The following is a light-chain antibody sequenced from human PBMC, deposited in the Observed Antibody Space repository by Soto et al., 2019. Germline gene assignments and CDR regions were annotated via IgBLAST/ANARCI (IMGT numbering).Light chain of an antibody. CDR2: GAS. J-gene: IGKJ1*01. CDR1: QSVSSK. Sequence: EKMITQSPTTQTVSPRQGATPSCRASQSVSSKLAWYQQKPGQAPRLLIYGASTRATGIPARFSGSGSGTEFTLIISSLQSEDSAVYYCQQYNSWLWTFGQGTKVDIK. V-gene: IGKV3-15*01. CDR3: QQYNSWLWT.